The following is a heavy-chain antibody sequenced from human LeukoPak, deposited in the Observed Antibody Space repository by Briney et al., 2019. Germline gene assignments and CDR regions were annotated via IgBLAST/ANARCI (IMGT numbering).Heavy chain of an antibody. J-gene: IGHJ6*03. Sequence: PSETLSLTCTVSGGSISSYYWSWIRQPAGKGLEWIGRIYTSGSTNYNPSLKSRVTMSVDTSKNQFSLKLSSVTAADTAVYYCARGIFGVVIDPRDYYYYYMDVWGKGTTVTVSS. V-gene: IGHV4-4*07. CDR1: GGSISSYY. D-gene: IGHD3-3*01. CDR3: ARGIFGVVIDPRDYYYYYMDV. CDR2: IYTSGST.